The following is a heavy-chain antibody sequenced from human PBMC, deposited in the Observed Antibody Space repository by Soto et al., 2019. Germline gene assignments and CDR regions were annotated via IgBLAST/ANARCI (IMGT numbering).Heavy chain of an antibody. CDR1: GGSFSGYY. CDR2: INHSGST. CDR3: ARGQYLVEAAAGTGPHTFGY. D-gene: IGHD6-13*01. V-gene: IGHV4-34*01. Sequence: PSETLSLTCAVYGGSFSGYYWSWIRQPPGKGLEWIGEINHSGSTNYNPSLKSRVTISVDTSKNQFSLKLSSVTAADTAVYYCARGQYLVEAAAGTGPHTFGYWGQGTLVTVSS. J-gene: IGHJ4*02.